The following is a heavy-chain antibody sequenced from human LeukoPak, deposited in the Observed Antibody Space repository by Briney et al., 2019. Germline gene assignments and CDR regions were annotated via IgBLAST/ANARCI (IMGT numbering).Heavy chain of an antibody. V-gene: IGHV3-30*02. Sequence: GGSLRLSCAASGFTFTSYGMHWVRHAPGKGREWVAVIRYDVRKTSYADSVKGRFTPSTDNSKNTLYLQMNTVRAEDTAVYYCAKGNYYGSGSYYPTYYFDYWGQGTLVTVPS. CDR1: GFTFTSYG. CDR2: IRYDVRKT. J-gene: IGHJ4*02. CDR3: AKGNYYGSGSYYPTYYFDY. D-gene: IGHD3-10*01.